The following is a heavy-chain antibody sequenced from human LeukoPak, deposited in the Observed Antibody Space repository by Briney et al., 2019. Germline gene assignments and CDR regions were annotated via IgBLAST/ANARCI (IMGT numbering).Heavy chain of an antibody. D-gene: IGHD3-3*01. J-gene: IGHJ6*02. CDR1: GFTFSSYG. CDR3: ARDEYDFWSGYLYYYYGMDV. CDR2: IWYDGSNK. Sequence: SGGSLRLSCAASGFTFSSYGMHWVRQAPGKGLEWVAVIWYDGSNKYYADSVKGRFTISRDNSKNTLYLQMNSLRAEDTAVYYCARDEYDFWSGYLYYYYGMDVWGQGTTVTVSS. V-gene: IGHV3-33*01.